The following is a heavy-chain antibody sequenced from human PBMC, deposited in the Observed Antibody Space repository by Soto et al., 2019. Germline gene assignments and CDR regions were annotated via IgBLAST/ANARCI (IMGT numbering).Heavy chain of an antibody. CDR2: ISGSGGST. CDR1: GFTFSSYA. V-gene: IGHV3-23*01. Sequence: GGSLRLSCAASGFTFSSYAMSWVRQAPGKGLEWVSAISGSGGSTYYADSVKGRFTISRDNSKNTLYLQMNSLRAEDTAVYYCARRRGYYDFWSGPPHWFDPWGQGTLVTVSS. CDR3: ARRRGYYDFWSGPPHWFDP. D-gene: IGHD3-3*01. J-gene: IGHJ5*02.